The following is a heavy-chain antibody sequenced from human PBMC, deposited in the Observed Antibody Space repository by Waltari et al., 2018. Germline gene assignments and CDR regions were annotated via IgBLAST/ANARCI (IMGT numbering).Heavy chain of an antibody. CDR2: INPNSCCP. CDR3: ARFWSGYFDY. V-gene: IGHV1-2*02. D-gene: IGHD3-3*01. CDR1: GYTFTGYY. Sequence: QVQLVQSGAEVKKPGASVKVSCTASGYTFTGYYMHGVRKAPGQGLEWVGLINPNSCCPNFAQKSQGMVTLTRDTSISTAYMELSRLRSDDTAVYYCARFWSGYFDYWGQGTLFTVSS. J-gene: IGHJ4*02.